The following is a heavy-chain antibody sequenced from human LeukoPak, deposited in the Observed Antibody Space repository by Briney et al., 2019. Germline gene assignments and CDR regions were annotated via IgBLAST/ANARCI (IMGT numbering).Heavy chain of an antibody. J-gene: IGHJ4*02. CDR2: IIPIFGTA. V-gene: IGHV1-69*05. D-gene: IGHD3-22*01. Sequence: SVKVSCKASGGTFISYAISWVRQAPGQGLEWMGRIIPIFGTANYAQKFQGRVTITTDESTSTAYMELSSLRSEGTAVYYCARGGSSGFDYWGQGTLVTVSS. CDR3: ARGGSSGFDY. CDR1: GGTFISYA.